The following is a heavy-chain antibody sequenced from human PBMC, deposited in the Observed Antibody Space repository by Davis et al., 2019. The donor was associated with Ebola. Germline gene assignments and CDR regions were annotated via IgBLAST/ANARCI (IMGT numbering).Heavy chain of an antibody. V-gene: IGHV3-23*01. J-gene: IGHJ4*02. D-gene: IGHD6-19*01. CDR3: AKDNFILFAVESFDY. CDR1: GFTFSSYA. CDR2: ISGSGGST. Sequence: GESLKISCAASGFTFSSYAMSWVRQAPGKGLEWVSAISGSGGSTYYADSVKGRFTISRDNSKNTLYLQINSLRAEDTAVYYCAKDNFILFAVESFDYWGQGTLVTVSS.